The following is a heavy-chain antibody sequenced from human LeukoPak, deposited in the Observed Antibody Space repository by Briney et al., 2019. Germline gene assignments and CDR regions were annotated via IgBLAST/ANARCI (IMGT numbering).Heavy chain of an antibody. CDR1: GFTFSSYG. CDR3: AKYYYDSNGYYYFDY. CDR2: ISSSSSTM. J-gene: IGHJ4*02. Sequence: GGSLRLSCAASGFTFSSYGMSWVGQAPGKGLEGVSYISSSSSTMYYADSVKGRFTISRDNAKNSLYLQMNSLRAEDTAVYYCAKYYYDSNGYYYFDYWGQGTLVTVSS. V-gene: IGHV3-48*04. D-gene: IGHD3-22*01.